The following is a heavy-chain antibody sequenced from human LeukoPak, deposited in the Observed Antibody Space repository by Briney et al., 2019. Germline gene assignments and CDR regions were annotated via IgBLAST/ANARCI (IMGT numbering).Heavy chain of an antibody. Sequence: PSETLSLTCTVSGGSISNYHWTWIRQPAGRGLECIGQIHTSGSTNYNPPLKSRVTMSIDTPENQVSLTMRSVTAADTAVYYCARRDYSSGWSFDKWGQGTLVTVSS. V-gene: IGHV4-4*07. CDR3: ARRDYSSGWSFDK. D-gene: IGHD6-19*01. CDR2: IHTSGST. CDR1: GGSISNYH. J-gene: IGHJ4*02.